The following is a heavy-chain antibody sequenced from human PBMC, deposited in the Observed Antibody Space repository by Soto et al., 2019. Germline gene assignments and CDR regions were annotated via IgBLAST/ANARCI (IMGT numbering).Heavy chain of an antibody. CDR1: GFIFSGYT. J-gene: IGHJ6*02. V-gene: IGHV3-21*01. CDR2: ISSRSDYI. D-gene: IGHD6-6*01. Sequence: PGGSLRLSCAASGFIFSGYTMNWVRQAPGKGLEWVSSISSRSDYIDYADSVKGQFTISRDNAKDSLYLQVNSLRAEDTAVYYCARGFRNRDGVSAKYYYYYGMDVWGQGTTVTVSS. CDR3: ARGFRNRDGVSAKYYYYYGMDV.